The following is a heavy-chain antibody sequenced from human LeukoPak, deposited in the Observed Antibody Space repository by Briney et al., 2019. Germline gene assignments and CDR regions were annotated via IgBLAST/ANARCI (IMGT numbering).Heavy chain of an antibody. D-gene: IGHD3-3*01. CDR3: ARVAGDFWSGYQTNWFDP. CDR2: IYYSGST. J-gene: IGHJ5*02. CDR1: GGSISSSSYY. V-gene: IGHV4-39*07. Sequence: SETLSLTCTVSGGSISSSSYYWGWIRQPPGKGLEWIGSIYYSGSTYYNPSLKSRVTISVDTSKNQFSLKLSSVTAADTAVYCCARVAGDFWSGYQTNWFDPWGQGTLVTVSS.